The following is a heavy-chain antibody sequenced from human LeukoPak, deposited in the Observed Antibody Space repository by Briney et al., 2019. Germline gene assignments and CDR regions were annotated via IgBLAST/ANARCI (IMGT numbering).Heavy chain of an antibody. J-gene: IGHJ5*02. CDR2: IYGGGST. CDR3: ARVPNCTSTSCYKTFDP. D-gene: IGHD2-2*02. CDR1: GFTVSNDY. V-gene: IGHV3-53*01. Sequence: PGRSLRLSCAASGFTVSNDYMSWVRQAPGKGLEWVSIIYGGGSTYYADSVKGRFTISRDNSKNALYLQMNSLRAEDTAVYYCARVPNCTSTSCYKTFDPWGQGTLVTVSS.